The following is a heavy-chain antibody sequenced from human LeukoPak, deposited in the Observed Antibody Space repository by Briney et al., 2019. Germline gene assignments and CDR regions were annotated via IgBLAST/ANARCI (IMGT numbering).Heavy chain of an antibody. Sequence: TTGGSLRLSCAASGFTFNNFAMNWVRQAPGKGLEWVSCISSSSTSIFYADSVKGRFTISRDNAKNSLYLQMNSLRAEDTAVFYCARDGTYTDYDPDFDIWGQGTLVTVSS. CDR3: ARDGTYTDYDPDFDI. CDR2: ISSSSTSI. D-gene: IGHD5-12*01. CDR1: GFTFNNFA. V-gene: IGHV3-21*01. J-gene: IGHJ4*02.